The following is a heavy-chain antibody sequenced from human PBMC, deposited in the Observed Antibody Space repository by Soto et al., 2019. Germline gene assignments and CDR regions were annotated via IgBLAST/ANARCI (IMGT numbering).Heavy chain of an antibody. J-gene: IGHJ6*02. CDR3: ARIKWGLNYYNGMDV. CDR2: INPKTAAT. Sequence: ASVKVSCKPSGYSLSGYGIQWVRQAPGQGLEWVAWINPKTAATNYAKKFQGSVSLTWDTSPTTAYMELTRLRPDDTAVYYCARIKWGLNYYNGMDVWGQGTTVTVSS. D-gene: IGHD2-21*02. V-gene: IGHV1-2*02. CDR1: GYSLSGYG.